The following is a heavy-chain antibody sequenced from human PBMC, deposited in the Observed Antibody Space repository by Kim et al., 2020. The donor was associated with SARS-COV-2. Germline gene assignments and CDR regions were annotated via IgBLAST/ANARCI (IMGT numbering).Heavy chain of an antibody. J-gene: IGHJ6*02. V-gene: IGHV3-30*18. CDR3: AKDRRTFGDTIIDYYGMDV. Sequence: GGSLRLSCAASGSAFSSSGMHWVRQAPGKGLEWVAVISYDGTNKFYADSVKGRCTISRDNSNYTLYLQMSSLRTEDTAVYYCAKDRRTFGDTIIDYYGMDVWGQGTTVTVSS. D-gene: IGHD2-21*01. CDR1: GSAFSSSG. CDR2: ISYDGTNK.